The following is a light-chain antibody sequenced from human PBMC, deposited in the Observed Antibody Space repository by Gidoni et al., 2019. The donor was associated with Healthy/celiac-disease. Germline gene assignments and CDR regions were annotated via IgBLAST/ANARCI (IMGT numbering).Light chain of an antibody. CDR1: QSISSW. CDR3: QQYNSYPWT. V-gene: IGKV1-5*03. J-gene: IGKJ1*01. Sequence: DIQMTQYPSTLSASVGDRVTITCRASQSISSWLAWYQQKPGKAPKLLIYKSSSLESGVPSRFSGSGSGTEFTLPISSLQPDDFATYYCQQYNSYPWTFGQGTKVEIK. CDR2: KSS.